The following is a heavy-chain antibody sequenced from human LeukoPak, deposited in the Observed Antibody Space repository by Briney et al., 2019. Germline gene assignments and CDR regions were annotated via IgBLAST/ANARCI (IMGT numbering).Heavy chain of an antibody. CDR1: GITFSSYG. CDR3: ARGGSYLSAFDI. D-gene: IGHD1-26*01. CDR2: ISSTGGTT. Sequence: GGTLRLSCAASGITFSSYGMSWVRQAPGKGLEWVSSISSTGGTTYYADSVKGRFTISRDNSKNTLYLQMNSLRAEDTAVYYCARGGSYLSAFDIWGQGTMVTVSS. J-gene: IGHJ3*02. V-gene: IGHV3-23*01.